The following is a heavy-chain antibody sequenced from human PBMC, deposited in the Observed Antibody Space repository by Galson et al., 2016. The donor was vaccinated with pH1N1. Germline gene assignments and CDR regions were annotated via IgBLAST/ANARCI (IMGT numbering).Heavy chain of an antibody. CDR1: GYIFTRSY. V-gene: IGHV1-46*01. CDR2: MNPADGGS. J-gene: IGHJ4*02. D-gene: IGHD3-9*01. CDR3: ARRYYFDS. Sequence: SVKVSCTASGYIFTRSYIHWLRQAPGQGLEWMAVMNPADGGSIYNQKFQGRVTLTRDTSTSSVYMALTNLRSDDAAVYYCARRYYFDSWGQGTQVTVSS.